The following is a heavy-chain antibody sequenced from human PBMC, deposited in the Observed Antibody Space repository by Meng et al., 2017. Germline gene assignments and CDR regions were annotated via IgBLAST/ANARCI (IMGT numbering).Heavy chain of an antibody. CDR3: ASRATMVRGVPNWFDP. D-gene: IGHD3-10*01. V-gene: IGHV4-4*02. J-gene: IGHJ5*02. CDR1: GGSISSSNW. Sequence: QVQLRGSGPGLVKPSGTLSLTCAVSGGSISSSNWWSWVRQPPGKGLEWIGEIYHSGSTNYNPSLKSRVTISVDKSKNQFSLKLSSVTAADTAVYYCASRATMVRGVPNWFDPWGQGTLVTVSS. CDR2: IYHSGST.